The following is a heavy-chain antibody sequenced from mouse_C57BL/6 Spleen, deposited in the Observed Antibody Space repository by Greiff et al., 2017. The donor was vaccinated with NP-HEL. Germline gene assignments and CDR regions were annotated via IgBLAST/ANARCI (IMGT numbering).Heavy chain of an antibody. D-gene: IGHD2-12*01. CDR3: TSRYVFDY. J-gene: IGHJ2*01. CDR1: GFNIKDDY. CDR2: IDPENGDT. Sequence: EVQLVESGAELVRPGASVKLSCTASGFNIKDDYMHWVKQRPEQGLEWIGWIDPENGDTEYASKFQGKATITADTSSNTAYLQLSSLTSEDTAVYYCTSRYVFDYWGQGTTLTVSS. V-gene: IGHV14-4*01.